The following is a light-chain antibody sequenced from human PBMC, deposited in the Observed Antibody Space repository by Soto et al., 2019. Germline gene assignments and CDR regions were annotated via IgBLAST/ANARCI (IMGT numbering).Light chain of an antibody. CDR1: QSISTY. J-gene: IGKJ4*01. CDR3: QLNYSPPPT. CDR2: GAS. V-gene: IGKV1-39*01. Sequence: DIQMTQSPSSLSASIGDRVTITCRASQSISTYLNWFQQKPGKAPQLLIHGASTLHSGVPSTFSGSGYGTDFTLTISSLRPEDFATYYCQLNYSPPPTFGGGTKVDIK.